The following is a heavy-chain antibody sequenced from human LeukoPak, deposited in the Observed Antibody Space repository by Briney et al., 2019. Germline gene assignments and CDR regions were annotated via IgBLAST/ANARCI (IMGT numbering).Heavy chain of an antibody. V-gene: IGHV4-4*07. J-gene: IGHJ6*02. CDR3: ARHRRAPYSSSRDGMDV. CDR2: IYASEST. CDR1: GASISSFY. D-gene: IGHD6-13*01. Sequence: SETLSLTCTVSGASISSFYWSWIRQSAGKGLEWIGRIYASESTNYNPSLKSRVTMSLDTSQNQVSLNLSSVTAADTAVYYCARHRRAPYSSSRDGMDVWGQGTTVTVSS.